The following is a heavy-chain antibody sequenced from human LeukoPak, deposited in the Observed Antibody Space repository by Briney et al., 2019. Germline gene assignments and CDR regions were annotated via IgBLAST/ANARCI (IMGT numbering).Heavy chain of an antibody. J-gene: IGHJ4*02. CDR2: IYTSGST. V-gene: IGHV4-61*02. CDR1: GGSISSGSYY. D-gene: IGHD4-17*01. Sequence: SGTLSLTCTVSGGSISSGSYYWSWIRQPAGKGLEWIGRIYTSGSTNYNPSLKSRVTISVDTSKNQFSLKLSSVTAADTAVYYCARFAKTIYGDYIDYWGQGTLVTVSS. CDR3: ARFAKTIYGDYIDY.